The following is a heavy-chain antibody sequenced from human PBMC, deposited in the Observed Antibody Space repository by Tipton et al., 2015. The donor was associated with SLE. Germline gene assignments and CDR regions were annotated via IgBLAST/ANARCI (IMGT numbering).Heavy chain of an antibody. CDR1: GGSISSNY. Sequence: TLSLTCSVSGGSISSNYWIWIRQPPGKGLEWIGYISDGGGTNYNPSLKSRVTISLDPSKNQFSLKLTSVTAADTAVYYCARGMLTWRGAIIGVDVWGQGTSVNASS. CDR2: ISDGGGT. J-gene: IGHJ6*02. CDR3: ARGMLTWRGAIIGVDV. V-gene: IGHV4-59*12. D-gene: IGHD2-8*01.